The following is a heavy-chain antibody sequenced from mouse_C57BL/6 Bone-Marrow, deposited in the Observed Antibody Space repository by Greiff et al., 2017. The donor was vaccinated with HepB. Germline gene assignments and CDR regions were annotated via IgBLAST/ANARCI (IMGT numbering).Heavy chain of an antibody. CDR1: GYTFTSYD. V-gene: IGHV1-85*01. CDR3: ARRDGNYDYFDY. CDR2: IYPRDGST. Sequence: QVQLQQSGPELVKPGASVKLSCKASGYTFTSYDINWVKQRPGQGLEWIGLIYPRDGSTKYNEKFKGKATLTVDPSSSTAYMELHSLTSEDSAVYFCARRDGNYDYFDYWGQGTTLTVSS. J-gene: IGHJ2*01. D-gene: IGHD2-1*01.